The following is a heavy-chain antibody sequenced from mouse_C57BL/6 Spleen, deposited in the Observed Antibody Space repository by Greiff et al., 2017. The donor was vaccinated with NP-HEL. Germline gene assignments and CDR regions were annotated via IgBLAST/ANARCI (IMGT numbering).Heavy chain of an antibody. Sequence: VQLQQSGAELVRPGTSVKVSCKASGYAFTNYLIEWVKQRPGQGLEWIGVINPGSGGTNYNEKFKGKATLTADKSSSTAYMQLSSLTSEDSAVYFCARRVLGRGFAYWGQGTLVTVSA. CDR3: ARRVLGRGFAY. CDR2: INPGSGGT. V-gene: IGHV1-54*01. CDR1: GYAFTNYL. J-gene: IGHJ3*01. D-gene: IGHD4-1*01.